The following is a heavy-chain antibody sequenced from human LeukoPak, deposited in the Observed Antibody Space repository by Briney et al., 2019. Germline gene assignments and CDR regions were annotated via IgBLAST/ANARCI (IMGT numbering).Heavy chain of an antibody. V-gene: IGHV4-59*01. D-gene: IGHD5-18*01. CDR1: GGSISSYY. CDR3: ARSGYRYGADALDI. Sequence: PSETLSLTCTVSGGSISSYYWTWIRQPPGKGLEWIGYVYYSGSTNYNPSLKSRVTISVDTSKNQFSLKLSSVTASDTAVYYCARSGYRYGADALDIWGQGTMVIVSS. J-gene: IGHJ3*02. CDR2: VYYSGST.